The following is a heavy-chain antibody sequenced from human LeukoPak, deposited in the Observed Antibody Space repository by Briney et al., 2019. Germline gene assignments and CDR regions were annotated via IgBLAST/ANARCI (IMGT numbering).Heavy chain of an antibody. CDR3: AKGERGIDY. J-gene: IGHJ4*02. V-gene: IGHV3-23*01. Sequence: GGSLRLSCAASGFTFNNFAMNWVRQAPGKGLEWVSSVNFRGTISYYADSVKGRFTISRDNSKNTLFLQMDSQRAEDAAIYYCAKGERGIDYWGQGTLVTVSS. D-gene: IGHD7-27*01. CDR1: GFTFNNFA. CDR2: VNFRGTIS.